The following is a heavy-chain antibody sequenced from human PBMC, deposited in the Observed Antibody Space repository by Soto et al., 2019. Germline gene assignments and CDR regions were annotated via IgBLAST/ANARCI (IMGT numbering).Heavy chain of an antibody. V-gene: IGHV3-33*01. D-gene: IGHD3-9*01. CDR1: GFTFSSYG. J-gene: IGHJ3*02. CDR2: IWYDGSNK. CDR3: ARAGRRYFDWHYAFDI. Sequence: HPGGSLRLSCAASGFTFSSYGMHWVRQAPGKGLEWVAVIWYDGSNKYYADSVKGRFTISRDNSKNTLYLQMNSLRAEDAAVYYCARAGRRYFDWHYAFDIWGQGTMVTVSS.